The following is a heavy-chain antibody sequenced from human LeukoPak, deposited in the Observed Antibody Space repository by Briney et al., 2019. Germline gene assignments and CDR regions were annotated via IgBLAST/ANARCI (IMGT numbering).Heavy chain of an antibody. CDR3: ARDGYDADGYLDY. Sequence: ASVKVSCKASGYTFTSYYMHWVRQAPGQGLEWMGVINPSGGRTSYAQKFQGRVTMTRDTSTSTVYMELSSLRYEDTAVYYCARDGYDADGYLDYWGQGALVPVSS. V-gene: IGHV1-46*01. D-gene: IGHD5-12*01. CDR1: GYTFTSYY. J-gene: IGHJ4*02. CDR2: INPSGGRT.